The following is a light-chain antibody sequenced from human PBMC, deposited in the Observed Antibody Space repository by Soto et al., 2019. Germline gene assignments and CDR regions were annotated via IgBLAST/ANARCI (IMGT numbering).Light chain of an antibody. J-gene: IGKJ5*01. CDR1: QSVTSS. V-gene: IGKV3-15*01. CDR3: QQYKNWPPIT. Sequence: EIVMTQSPATLSVSPGERATLSCRASQSVTSSLAWYQQKPGQAPRLLIYDASTRATGIAARFSGGGSGTEFTLTISSLQSEDFAVYYCQQYKNWPPITVGQGTRLEIK. CDR2: DAS.